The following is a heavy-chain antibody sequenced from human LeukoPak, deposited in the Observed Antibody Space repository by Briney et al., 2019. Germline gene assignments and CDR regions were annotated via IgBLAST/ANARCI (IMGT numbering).Heavy chain of an antibody. CDR1: GFTFSSYG. V-gene: IGHV3-30*18. J-gene: IGHJ5*02. CDR2: ISYDGSNK. CDR3: AKGWDL. Sequence: QPGGSLRLSCAASGFTFSSYGMHWVRQAPGKGLEWVAVISYDGSNKYYADSVKGRFTISRDNSKNPLYLQMNSLRAEDTAVYYCAKGWDLWGQGTLVTVSS.